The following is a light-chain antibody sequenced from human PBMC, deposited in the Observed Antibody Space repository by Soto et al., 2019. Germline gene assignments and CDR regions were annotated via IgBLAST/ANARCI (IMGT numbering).Light chain of an antibody. V-gene: IGKV1-5*03. Sequence: DIQMTQSPSTLSASVGDRVTITCRASQSINTWLAWYQQKPGKAPKLLIYRASTLESGVPSRFSGSGSGTEFTLTISSLQPDDFSTYYYQHYNTYSGTFGPGTKVDI. CDR3: QHYNTYSGT. J-gene: IGKJ3*01. CDR2: RAS. CDR1: QSINTW.